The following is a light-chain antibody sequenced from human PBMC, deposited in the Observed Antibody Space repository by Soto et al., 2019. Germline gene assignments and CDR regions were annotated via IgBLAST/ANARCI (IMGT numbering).Light chain of an antibody. CDR3: QKYSSAPWT. Sequence: DIPMTQSPSSLSASVGDRVTITCRASQGISDYLAWYRQRPGKVPELLIYAASTLQSGVPSRFSGSGSGTEFSLTISSLQPEDGATYYCQKYSSAPWTFGQGTKVEIK. CDR1: QGISDY. J-gene: IGKJ1*01. V-gene: IGKV1-27*01. CDR2: AAS.